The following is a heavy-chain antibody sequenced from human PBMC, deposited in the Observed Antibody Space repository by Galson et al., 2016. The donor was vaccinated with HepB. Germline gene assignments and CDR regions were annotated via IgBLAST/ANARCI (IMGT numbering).Heavy chain of an antibody. CDR2: FSLDSDRR. D-gene: IGHD3-9*01. J-gene: IGHJ6*02. CDR1: GFTSEIYA. Sequence: SLRLSCAVSGFTSEIYALHWVRQAPGKGLEWVAGFSLDSDRRDYAESVKGRFTVSRDKAKNCLYLQMNSLRAEDTALYLCGKDLTPGGMDVWGQGTTVIVSS. V-gene: IGHV3-9*02. CDR3: GKDLTPGGMDV.